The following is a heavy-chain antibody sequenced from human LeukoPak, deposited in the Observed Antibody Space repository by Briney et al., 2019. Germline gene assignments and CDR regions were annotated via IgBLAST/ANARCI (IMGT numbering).Heavy chain of an antibody. CDR2: INPSGGST. D-gene: IGHD5-18*01. J-gene: IGHJ4*02. CDR3: ARDPVRGYSYGTGHWYYFDY. Sequence: ASVKVSCKASGYTFTSYYMHWVRQAPGQGLEWMGIINPSGGSTSYAQKFQGRVTMTRDTSTSTVYMELSSLRSEDTAVYYCARDPVRGYSYGTGHWYYFDYWGQGTLVPVSS. CDR1: GYTFTSYY. V-gene: IGHV1-46*01.